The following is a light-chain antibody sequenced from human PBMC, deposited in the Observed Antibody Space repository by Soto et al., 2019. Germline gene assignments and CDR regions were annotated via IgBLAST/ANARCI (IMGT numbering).Light chain of an antibody. CDR2: EVT. V-gene: IGLV2-8*01. CDR3: SSYAGSDNLV. J-gene: IGLJ2*01. CDR1: SSDVGGYNY. Sequence: QSVLTQPPSASGSPGQSVTISCTGTSSDVGGYNYVSWYQQYPVKAPKLIIYEVTKRPSGVPDRFSGSKSANTASLTVSGLQAEDEADYYCSSYAGSDNLVFGGGTKLTVL.